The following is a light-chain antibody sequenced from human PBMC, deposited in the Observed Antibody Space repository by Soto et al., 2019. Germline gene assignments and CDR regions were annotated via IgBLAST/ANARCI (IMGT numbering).Light chain of an antibody. CDR1: SSDVGGYNY. Sequence: QSALAQPASVSGSPGQSITFSCTGTSSDVGGYNYVSWYQQHPGKAPKHMIYEVSNRPSGVSNRFSGSKSGNTASLTISGLQAEDEADYFCSSYTSSILYVFGTGTKVTVL. V-gene: IGLV2-14*01. CDR2: EVS. CDR3: SSYTSSILYV. J-gene: IGLJ1*01.